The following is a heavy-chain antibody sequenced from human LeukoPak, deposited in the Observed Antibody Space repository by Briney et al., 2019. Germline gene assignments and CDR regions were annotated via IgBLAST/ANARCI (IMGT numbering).Heavy chain of an antibody. CDR3: ARGSGYDCSDYYYYMDV. D-gene: IGHD5-12*01. CDR2: INPNSGGT. J-gene: IGHJ6*03. CDR1: GYTFTGYY. V-gene: IGHV1-2*06. Sequence: ASVKVPCKASGYTFTGYYMHWVRQAPGQGLEWMGRINPNSGGTNYAQKFQGRVTTTRDTSISTAYMELSRLRSDDTAVYYCARGSGYDCSDYYYYMDVWGKGTTVTVSS.